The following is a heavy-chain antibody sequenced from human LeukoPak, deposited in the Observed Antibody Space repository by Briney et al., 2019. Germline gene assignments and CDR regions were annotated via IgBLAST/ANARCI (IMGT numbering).Heavy chain of an antibody. D-gene: IGHD5-18*01. Sequence: ASAKVSCKVSGYTLTELSMHWVRQAPGKGLEWMGGFDPEDGETIYAQKFQGRVTMTEDTSTDTAYTELSSLRSEDTAVYYCRVQLWTPKYYFDYWGQGTLVTVSS. J-gene: IGHJ4*02. CDR3: RVQLWTPKYYFDY. CDR1: GYTLTELS. V-gene: IGHV1-24*01. CDR2: FDPEDGET.